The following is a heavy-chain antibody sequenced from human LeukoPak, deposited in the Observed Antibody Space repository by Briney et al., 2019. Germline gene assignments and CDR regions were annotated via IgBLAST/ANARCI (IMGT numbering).Heavy chain of an antibody. CDR1: GYSIISGYY. Sequence: SETLSLTCSVSGYSIISGYYGGWIRQPPGKGLEWIGNIYYSGSTYYNPSLKSRVTISLDASQNQFSLKLSSVTAADTAVYYCARVGELSCSSTSCATYDYWGQGTLVTVSS. CDR3: ARVGELSCSSTSCATYDY. CDR2: IYYSGST. V-gene: IGHV4-38-2*02. J-gene: IGHJ4*02. D-gene: IGHD2-2*01.